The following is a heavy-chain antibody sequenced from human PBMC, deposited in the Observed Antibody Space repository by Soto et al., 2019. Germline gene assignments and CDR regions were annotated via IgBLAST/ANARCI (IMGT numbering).Heavy chain of an antibody. CDR3: ARGISEVVAAFDY. D-gene: IGHD2-15*01. J-gene: IGHJ4*02. Sequence: GASVKVSCNASGGTFSSYAIGWMRHAPGQGLEWMGGISHIFGTEKYEQKFQGRVTITADESTSTDYMEMSSLRSEDTAVYYCARGISEVVAAFDYWGQGTLVTVSS. CDR2: ISHIFGTE. V-gene: IGHV1-69*13. CDR1: GGTFSSYA.